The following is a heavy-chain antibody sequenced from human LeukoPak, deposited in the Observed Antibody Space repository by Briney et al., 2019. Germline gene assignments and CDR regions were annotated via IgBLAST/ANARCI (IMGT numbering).Heavy chain of an antibody. CDR1: GFNFSDYY. V-gene: IGHV3-11*01. CDR2: ISPNDVNR. CDR3: AGYGSPGDY. Sequence: PGGSLRLSCVGSGFNFSDYYMSWIRQAPRKGGEWISYISPNDVNRYDVDAVKGRFTVSRDNATNSLFLQMKSLRVEDTAVYYCAGYGSPGDYWGEGKLVTVSS. J-gene: IGHJ4*02. D-gene: IGHD3-10*01.